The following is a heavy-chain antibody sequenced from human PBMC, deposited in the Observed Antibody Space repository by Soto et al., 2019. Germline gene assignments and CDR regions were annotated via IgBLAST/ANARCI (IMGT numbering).Heavy chain of an antibody. J-gene: IGHJ4*02. Sequence: GGSLRLSCAASGFIFGDYAIHWVRQAPGKGLEWVSGISWNGGSVDYADSVKGRFAISRDNAKKSLYLQMNSLRAEDTALYYCAKDMSRYSATHYGSIFDYWGQGTLVTVSS. CDR2: ISWNGGSV. D-gene: IGHD4-17*01. CDR1: GFIFGDYA. V-gene: IGHV3-9*01. CDR3: AKDMSRYSATHYGSIFDY.